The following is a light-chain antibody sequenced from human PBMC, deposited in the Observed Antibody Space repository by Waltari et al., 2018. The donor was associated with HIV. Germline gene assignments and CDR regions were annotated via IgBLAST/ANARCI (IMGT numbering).Light chain of an antibody. V-gene: IGLV8-61*01. Sequence: QTLVTHEPSFPVSPGGTVTPTRGLRSGPVSTSYYPSCYQHTPGPTPRTLTYSTNTRSSVVPGRFSGSILGNKAALTITGEQADDESDYYCMLDMGSGISVFGGGTKLTVL. CDR1: SGPVSTSYY. CDR2: STN. J-gene: IGLJ3*02. CDR3: MLDMGSGISV.